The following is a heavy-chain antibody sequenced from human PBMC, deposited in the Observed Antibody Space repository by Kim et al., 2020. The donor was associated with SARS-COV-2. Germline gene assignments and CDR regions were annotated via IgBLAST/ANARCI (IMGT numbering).Heavy chain of an antibody. Sequence: FYAESGKGRFTTSRDNSKNTVYLQLNILRAEDTAIYYCVRQVAGSNFDVWGQGTMVTVSS. CDR3: VRQVAGSNFDV. J-gene: IGHJ3*01. V-gene: IGHV3-23*01. D-gene: IGHD3-10*01.